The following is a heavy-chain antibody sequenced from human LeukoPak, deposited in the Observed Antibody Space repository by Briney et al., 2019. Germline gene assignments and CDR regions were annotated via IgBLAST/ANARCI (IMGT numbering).Heavy chain of an antibody. CDR1: GSTFSSYG. D-gene: IGHD1-26*01. CDR2: ISYDGSNE. CDR3: ARERGRGRDSPWFDY. J-gene: IGHJ4*02. V-gene: IGHV3-30*03. Sequence: GRSLRLSCAASGSTFSSYGMRWVRQAPGKGLEWVALISYDGSNEYYADSVRGRFTISRDNSKFTLYMQMNSLRAEDTAVYYCARERGRGRDSPWFDYWGQGTLVTVSS.